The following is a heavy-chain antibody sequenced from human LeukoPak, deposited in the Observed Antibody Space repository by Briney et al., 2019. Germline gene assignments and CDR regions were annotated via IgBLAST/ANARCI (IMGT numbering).Heavy chain of an antibody. CDR1: GFTFDDYA. D-gene: IGHD2-15*01. J-gene: IGHJ4*02. CDR2: ISWNSGSI. Sequence: PGGSLRLSCAASGFTFDDYAMHWVRQAPGKGLEWVSGISWNSGSIGYADSVKGRFTISRDNAKNSLYLQMNSLRAEDTALYYCAKDKGSLRYCFDYWGQGTLVTVSS. V-gene: IGHV3-9*01. CDR3: AKDKGSLRYCFDY.